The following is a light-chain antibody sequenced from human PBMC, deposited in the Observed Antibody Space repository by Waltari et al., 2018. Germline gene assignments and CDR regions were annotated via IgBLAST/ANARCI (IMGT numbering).Light chain of an antibody. Sequence: QSVLTPPPSVSGTPGHRVTISCYGSNPNIGGNAVIWYQQHPGKSPKLLIYNDNQGPSGVPDRFSASKSGTSASLAITGLQSEDEADYYCAVWNDSLGGVFGGGTKLTVL. CDR2: NDN. CDR1: NPNIGGNA. J-gene: IGLJ3*02. CDR3: AVWNDSLGGV. V-gene: IGLV1-44*01.